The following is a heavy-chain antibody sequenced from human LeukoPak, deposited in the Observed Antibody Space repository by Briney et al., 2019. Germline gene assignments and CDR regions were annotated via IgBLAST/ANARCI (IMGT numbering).Heavy chain of an antibody. CDR1: GGSISSYY. CDR2: IYYSGST. CDR3: ARHDYGGNLWYFDY. Sequence: SETLSLTCTVSGGSISSYYWSWIRQPPGKGLEWIGYIYYSGSTNYNPSLKSRVTISVDTSKNQFSLKLSSVTAADTAVYYCARHDYGGNLWYFDYWGQGTLVTVSS. D-gene: IGHD4-17*01. J-gene: IGHJ4*02. V-gene: IGHV4-59*08.